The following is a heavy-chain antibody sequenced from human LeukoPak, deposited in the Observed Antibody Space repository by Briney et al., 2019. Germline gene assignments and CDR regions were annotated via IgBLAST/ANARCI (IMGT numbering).Heavy chain of an antibody. CDR3: ARTAAHIPSYYFYMDV. Sequence: GASVKVSCKASGYTFINYDINWVRQATGQGLEWMGWMNPYRGNTGYAQKFQGRVTITRNTSISTAYIELSSLRSEDTAVYYCARTAAHIPSYYFYMDVWGKGTTAIVSS. J-gene: IGHJ6*03. D-gene: IGHD6-13*01. V-gene: IGHV1-8*03. CDR2: MNPYRGNT. CDR1: GYTFINYD.